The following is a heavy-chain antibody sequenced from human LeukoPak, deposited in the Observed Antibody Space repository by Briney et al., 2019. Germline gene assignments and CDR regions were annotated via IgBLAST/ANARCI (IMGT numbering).Heavy chain of an antibody. J-gene: IGHJ4*02. CDR2: IKCKTDGGTT. CDR1: GFTFSYAW. CDR3: ATDLRGRGPNPLSSRIDY. D-gene: IGHD2/OR15-2a*01. V-gene: IGHV3-15*01. Sequence: GGSLRLSCAASGFTFSYAWMTWVRQAPGTGLEWVGRIKCKTDGGTTDYAAPVKGRFTISRDDSKNTLYLQMNSLKSDDTAVYYCATDLRGRGPNPLSSRIDYWGQGTLVTVSS.